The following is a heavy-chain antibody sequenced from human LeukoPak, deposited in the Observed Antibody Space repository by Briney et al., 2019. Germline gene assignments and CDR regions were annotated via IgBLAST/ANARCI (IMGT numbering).Heavy chain of an antibody. D-gene: IGHD5-12*01. CDR3: SGRAFYYYYMDV. CDR1: GGSISSSSYY. V-gene: IGHV4-39*01. CDR2: IYYSGST. Sequence: SETLSLTCTVSGGSISSSSYYWGWIRQPPGKGLEWFGSIYYSGSTYYNPSLKSRVTISVDTSKNQFSLKLSSVTAADTAVYYCSGRAFYYYYMDVWGKGTTVTVSS. J-gene: IGHJ6*03.